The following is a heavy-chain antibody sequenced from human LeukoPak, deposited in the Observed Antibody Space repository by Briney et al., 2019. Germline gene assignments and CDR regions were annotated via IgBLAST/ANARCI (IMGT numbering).Heavy chain of an antibody. J-gene: IGHJ4*02. CDR1: GLTFSRYW. D-gene: IGHD4-17*01. CDR2: INSDGSST. V-gene: IGHV3-74*01. CDR3: VRDNYGVDY. Sequence: PGGSLRLSCAASGLTFSRYWMQWVRQAPGKGLVWVSHINSDGSSTSYADFVQDRFTISRDNAKNTLYPQMNSLRVEDTAMYYCVRDNYGVDYWGQGTLVTVSS.